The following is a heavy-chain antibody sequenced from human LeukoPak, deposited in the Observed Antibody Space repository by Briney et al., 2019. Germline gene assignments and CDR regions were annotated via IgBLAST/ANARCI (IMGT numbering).Heavy chain of an antibody. CDR1: EFTFSSYW. D-gene: IGHD4-23*01. CDR3: ARDDRGGNKGVDY. Sequence: GGSLRLSCAASEFTFSSYWMSWVRQAPGKGLEWVSSISSSSSYIYYADSVKGRFTISRDNAKNSLYLQMNSLRAEDTAVYYCARDDRGGNKGVDYWGQGTLVTVSS. V-gene: IGHV3-21*01. J-gene: IGHJ4*02. CDR2: ISSSSSYI.